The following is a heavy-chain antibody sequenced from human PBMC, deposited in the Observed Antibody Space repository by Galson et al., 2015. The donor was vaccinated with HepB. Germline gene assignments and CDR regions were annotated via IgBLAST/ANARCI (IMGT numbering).Heavy chain of an antibody. CDR3: ARSIAVAGVVYHYYFDY. CDR2: IYTGGGT. Sequence: SLRLSCAASGFTVSGNYMSWVRQAPGKGLEWVSLIYTGGGTYYADSVRGRFTISRDNSKNTLYLQMNSLRAEDTAVYYCARSIAVAGVVYHYYFDYWGQGTLVTVSS. V-gene: IGHV3-66*01. CDR1: GFTVSGNY. D-gene: IGHD6-19*01. J-gene: IGHJ4*02.